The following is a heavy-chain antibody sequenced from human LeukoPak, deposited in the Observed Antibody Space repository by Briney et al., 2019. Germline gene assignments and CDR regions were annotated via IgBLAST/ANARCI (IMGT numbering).Heavy chain of an antibody. CDR3: VRGGRGERPNY. V-gene: IGHV3-13*01. J-gene: IGHJ4*02. Sequence: GSLRLSCAASGFSFSIYDMHWVRQATGKGLEWVSGIGTAGDTYYSDSVKGRLTISRDNVKNSVYLQMDSLGVEDTAVYYCVRGGRGERPNYWGLGTLVTVSS. D-gene: IGHD1-26*01. CDR2: IGTAGDT. CDR1: GFSFSIYD.